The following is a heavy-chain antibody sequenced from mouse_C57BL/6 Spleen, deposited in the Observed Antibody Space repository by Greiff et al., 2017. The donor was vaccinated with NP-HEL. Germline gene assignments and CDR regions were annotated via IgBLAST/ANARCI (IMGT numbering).Heavy chain of an antibody. D-gene: IGHD4-1*01. CDR3: ARHGTGTVGYYAMDY. Sequence: EVNVVESGGDLVKPGGSLKLSCAASGFTFSSYGMSWVRPTPDKRLEWVATISSGGSYTYYPDSVKGRFTISRDNAKNPLYLQMSSLKSEDTAMYYWARHGTGTVGYYAMDYWGQGTSVTVSS. CDR1: GFTFSSYG. J-gene: IGHJ4*01. V-gene: IGHV5-6*01. CDR2: ISSGGSYT.